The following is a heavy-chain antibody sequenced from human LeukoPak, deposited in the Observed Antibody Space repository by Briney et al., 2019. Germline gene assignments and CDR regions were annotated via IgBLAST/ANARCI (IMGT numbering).Heavy chain of an antibody. J-gene: IGHJ4*02. V-gene: IGHV1-2*02. D-gene: IGHD4-17*01. CDR2: INPNSGGT. CDR3: AREAPHDYGDYGTDY. Sequence: ASVKVSCKASGYTITGYYVHWVRQAPGQGLEWMGWINPNSGGTNYAQKFQGRVTMTRDTSISTAYMELSRLRSDDTAVYYCAREAPHDYGDYGTDYWGQGTLVTVSS. CDR1: GYTITGYY.